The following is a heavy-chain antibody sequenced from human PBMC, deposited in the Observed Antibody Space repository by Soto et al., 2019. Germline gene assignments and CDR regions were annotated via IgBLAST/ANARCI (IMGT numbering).Heavy chain of an antibody. CDR2: ISYDGSNK. V-gene: IGHV3-30*18. D-gene: IGHD2-2*01. Sequence: QVQLVESGGGVVQPGRSLRLSCAASGFTFSSYGMHWVRQAPDKGLEWVAVISYDGSNKYYADSVKGRFTISRDNSNNTRHLHMNILRGEDTAMYYSAKGPAIVLVPAAMNYYYCMDVWGEGSTVTVAA. J-gene: IGHJ6*04. CDR3: AKGPAIVLVPAAMNYYYCMDV. CDR1: GFTFSSYG.